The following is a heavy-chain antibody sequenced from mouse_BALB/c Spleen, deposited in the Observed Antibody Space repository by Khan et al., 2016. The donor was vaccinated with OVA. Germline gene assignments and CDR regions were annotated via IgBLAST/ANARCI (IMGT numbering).Heavy chain of an antibody. J-gene: IGHJ3*01. CDR3: AREGSGAWFAY. CDR1: GYTFTSYT. CDR2: INPSSGYT. Sequence: QVQLKQSGAELARPGASVKMSCKASGYTFTSYTMHWVKQRPGQGLEWIGYINPSSGYTNYNQKFKDKATLTADKSSSTAYMQLSSLTSEGSEVYDCAREGSGAWFAYGGQGTQVTVVA. V-gene: IGHV1-4*01. D-gene: IGHD1-3*01.